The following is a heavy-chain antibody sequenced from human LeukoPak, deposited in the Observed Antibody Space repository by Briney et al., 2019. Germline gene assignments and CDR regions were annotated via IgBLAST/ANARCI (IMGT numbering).Heavy chain of an antibody. CDR2: IYPGDSDT. J-gene: IGHJ4*02. Sequence: KPGESLKISCQGSGSSFTSYWIGWVRPLPGKGLEWMGIIYPGDSDTRYSPSFQGQVTISADKSISTAYLQWSSLKASDTAIYSCARGDSSWYYYFDYWGQGTLVTVSS. V-gene: IGHV5-51*01. CDR3: ARGDSSWYYYFDY. CDR1: GSSFTSYW. D-gene: IGHD6-13*01.